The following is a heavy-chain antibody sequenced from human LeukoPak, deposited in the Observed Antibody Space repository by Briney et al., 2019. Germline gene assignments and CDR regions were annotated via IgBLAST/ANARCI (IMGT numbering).Heavy chain of an antibody. V-gene: IGHV3-7*01. D-gene: IGHD3-16*01. CDR1: GFTFSSYW. CDR2: IKQDGSEN. CDR3: ARDGGWGPLDT. J-gene: IGHJ3*02. Sequence: GGSLRLSCAASGFTFSSYWMTWVRQAPGKGLEWVANIKQDGSENYYVDSVKGRFTISRDNAKNMVYLQMNSLRVEDTAVYYCARDGGWGPLDTWGQGTMVTVSS.